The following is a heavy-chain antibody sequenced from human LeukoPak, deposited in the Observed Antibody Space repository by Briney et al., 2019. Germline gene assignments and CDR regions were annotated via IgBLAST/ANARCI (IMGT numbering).Heavy chain of an antibody. D-gene: IGHD2-2*01. CDR2: ISSSGRTK. Sequence: PGGSLRLSCAASGFNFSDYSMSWFRQAPGKGLEWVSYISSSGRTKYYADSVKGRFTISRDNAKNSLYLQMNSLRAEDTAVYYCARPDCSSTNCYEFDYWGRGTLVTVSS. CDR3: ARPDCSSTNCYEFDY. CDR1: GFNFSDYS. J-gene: IGHJ4*02. V-gene: IGHV3-11*04.